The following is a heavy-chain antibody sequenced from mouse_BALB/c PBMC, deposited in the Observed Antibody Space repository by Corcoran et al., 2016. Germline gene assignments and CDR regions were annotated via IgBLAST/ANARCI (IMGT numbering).Heavy chain of an antibody. CDR1: GYSITSGYY. D-gene: IGHD2-3*01. V-gene: IGHV3-6*02. Sequence: DVQLQESGPGLVKPSQSLSLTCSVTGYSITSGYYWNWIRQFPGNKLEWMGYISYDGSNNYNPSLKNRISITRDTSKNQFFLKLNSVTTEDTATYYCASYDGYYAWFAYWGQGTLVTVSA. CDR2: ISYDGSN. CDR3: ASYDGYYAWFAY. J-gene: IGHJ3*01.